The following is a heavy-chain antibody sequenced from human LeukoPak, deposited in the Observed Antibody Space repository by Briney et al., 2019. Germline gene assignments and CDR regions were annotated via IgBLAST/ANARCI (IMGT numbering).Heavy chain of an antibody. D-gene: IGHD1-7*01. CDR2: IYASGSA. V-gene: IGHV4-4*07. CDR3: ARGLMGTTGEQNWFDP. J-gene: IGHJ5*02. Sequence: SETLSLSCTVSGGSISTYYWSWIRQPAAKGLEWIGRIYASGSANYNPSLKSRVTISLDRSKNQFSLNLTSMTAADTAVYYCARGLMGTTGEQNWFDPWGQGTLVTVSS. CDR1: GGSISTYY.